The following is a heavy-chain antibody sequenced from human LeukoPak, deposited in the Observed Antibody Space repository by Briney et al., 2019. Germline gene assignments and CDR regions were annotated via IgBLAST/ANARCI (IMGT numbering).Heavy chain of an antibody. CDR2: ISGSGGTT. Sequence: GGSLRLSCAASGFTFSTYVMAWVRQAPEKGLEWVAGISGSGGTTYYADSVKGRLTISRDNSRNTLYLQMNSLRIDDTALYFCARDRRYCSGGSCHFDYFFDYWGQGTLVTVSS. CDR3: ARDRRYCSGGSCHFDYFFDY. CDR1: GFTFSTYV. V-gene: IGHV3-23*01. D-gene: IGHD2-15*01. J-gene: IGHJ4*02.